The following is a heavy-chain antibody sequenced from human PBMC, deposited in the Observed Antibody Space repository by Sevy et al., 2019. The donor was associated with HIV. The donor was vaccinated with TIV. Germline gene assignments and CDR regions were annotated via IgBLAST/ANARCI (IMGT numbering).Heavy chain of an antibody. J-gene: IGHJ4*02. CDR1: GFTFSSYS. CDR3: ARGSDIVVVVAATPLDY. V-gene: IGHV3-21*01. CDR2: ISSSSSYL. D-gene: IGHD2-15*01. Sequence: GGSLRLSCAASGFTFSSYSMNWVRQAPGKGLEWVSSISSSSSYLYYADSVKGRFTISRDNAKNSLYLQMNSLRAEDTAVYYCARGSDIVVVVAATPLDYWGQGTLVTVSS.